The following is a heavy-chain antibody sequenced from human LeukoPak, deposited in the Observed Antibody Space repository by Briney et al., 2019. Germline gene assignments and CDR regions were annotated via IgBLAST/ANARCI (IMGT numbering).Heavy chain of an antibody. CDR1: GGSISSSKW. D-gene: IGHD1-1*01. J-gene: IGHJ3*02. CDR3: TRSRLEAPHTHDFDI. CDR2: NYHSGST. V-gene: IGHV4-4*02. Sequence: SGTLCLACAVSGGSISSSKWCSWVGPPPAKGLEWIGENYHSGSTNYNPSHKSRVTISVDKSKNQSSLKLTSVAAADTADYYATRSRLEAPHTHDFDIWGQGTMVTVSS.